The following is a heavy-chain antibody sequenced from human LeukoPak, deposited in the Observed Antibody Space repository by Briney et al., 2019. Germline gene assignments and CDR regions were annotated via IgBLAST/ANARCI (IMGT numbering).Heavy chain of an antibody. Sequence: ASVKVSCKASGYTFTSYAMNWVRQAPGQGLEWMGWINTNTGNPTYAQGFTGRFVFSLDTSVSTAYLQISSLKAEDTAVYYSASQDYVWGSYRYPYAFDIWGQGTMVTVSS. D-gene: IGHD3-16*02. CDR2: INTNTGNP. CDR3: ASQDYVWGSYRYPYAFDI. V-gene: IGHV7-4-1*02. CDR1: GYTFTSYA. J-gene: IGHJ3*02.